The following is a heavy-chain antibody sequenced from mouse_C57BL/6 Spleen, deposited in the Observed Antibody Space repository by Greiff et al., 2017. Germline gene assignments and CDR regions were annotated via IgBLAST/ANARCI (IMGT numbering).Heavy chain of an antibody. J-gene: IGHJ4*01. CDR3: ARGSDYDGIYAMDY. Sequence: VQLQQPGAELVMPGASVKLSCKASGYTFTSYWMHWVKQRPGQGLEWIGEIDPSDSYTNYNQKFKGKSTLTVDKSSSTAYMQLSSLTSEDSAVYYCARGSDYDGIYAMDYWGQGTSVTVSS. D-gene: IGHD2-4*01. V-gene: IGHV1-69*01. CDR1: GYTFTSYW. CDR2: IDPSDSYT.